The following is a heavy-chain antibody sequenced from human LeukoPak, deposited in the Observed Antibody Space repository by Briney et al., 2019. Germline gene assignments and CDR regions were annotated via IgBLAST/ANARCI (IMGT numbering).Heavy chain of an antibody. J-gene: IGHJ4*02. CDR2: IYCSGST. Sequence: SETLSLTCTVSGGSISSYYWNWIRRPPGKGLEWIGYIYCSGSTNYTPSLKSRVTMSLDTSKNQFSLKLSSVTAADTAVYHCARDSGSNFDYWGQGTLVTVSS. V-gene: IGHV4-59*01. D-gene: IGHD2-15*01. CDR1: GGSISSYY. CDR3: ARDSGSNFDY.